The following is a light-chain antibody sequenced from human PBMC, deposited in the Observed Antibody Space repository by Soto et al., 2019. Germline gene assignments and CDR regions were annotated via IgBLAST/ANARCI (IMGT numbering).Light chain of an antibody. CDR3: QQRSNLVS. Sequence: EIVLTQSPAALSLSPGERATLSCRASQSVLTYLGWYQQKPGQAPRLLIYDASKRAAGIPDRFSGSGSGTDFTLNISSLEHEDFAIYYCQQRSNLVSFGQGTRLDIK. J-gene: IGKJ5*01. V-gene: IGKV3-11*01. CDR2: DAS. CDR1: QSVLTY.